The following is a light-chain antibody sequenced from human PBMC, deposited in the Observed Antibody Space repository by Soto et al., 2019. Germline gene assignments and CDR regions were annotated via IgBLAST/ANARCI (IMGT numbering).Light chain of an antibody. Sequence: IQMTQSPSTLSASVGDRVTITCRASQTVSSHLSWYQQKPGKAPTLLIYAASNLQSGVPSRFRGSRSGTEFTLTVSSLQPEDFATYYCLQDHDDSWTFGQGTKVDIK. CDR3: LQDHDDSWT. CDR2: AAS. V-gene: IGKV1-6*02. J-gene: IGKJ1*01. CDR1: QTVSSH.